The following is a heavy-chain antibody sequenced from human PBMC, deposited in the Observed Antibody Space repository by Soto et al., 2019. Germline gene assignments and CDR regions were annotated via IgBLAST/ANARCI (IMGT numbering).Heavy chain of an antibody. J-gene: IGHJ4*02. D-gene: IGHD6-19*01. CDR3: ARGRHWLDY. CDR1: GGSISNYY. Sequence: QVQLQESGPGLVKPSETLSLTCTVSGGSISNYYWSWIRQPPGKGLEWIGYIYYTGSTNYNPSLKSRVTISVDTSENQFSLRLSSVTAADTAMYYGARGRHWLDYWGQGTLVTVSS. V-gene: IGHV4-59*01. CDR2: IYYTGST.